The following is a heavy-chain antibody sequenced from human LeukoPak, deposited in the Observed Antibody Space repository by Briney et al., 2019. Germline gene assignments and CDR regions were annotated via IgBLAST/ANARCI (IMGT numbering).Heavy chain of an antibody. J-gene: IGHJ4*02. V-gene: IGHV1-2*02. D-gene: IGHD1-26*01. CDR3: ARWSGSQVTGDY. CDR2: INPNNGGT. Sequence: ASVKVSCKASGYTFTDYYIHWMRQAPGQGLEWMGFINPNNGGTKYAQKFQGRVTMTRDTSISTAYMELSSLRSDDTTVYYCARWSGSQVTGDYWGQGTLVTVSS. CDR1: GYTFTDYY.